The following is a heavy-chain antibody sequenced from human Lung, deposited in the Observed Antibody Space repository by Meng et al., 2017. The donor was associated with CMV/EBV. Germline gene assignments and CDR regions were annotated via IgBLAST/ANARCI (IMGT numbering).Heavy chain of an antibody. V-gene: IGHV1-2*02. D-gene: IGHD3-3*01. CDR2: INPNNGGT. J-gene: IGHJ4*02. CDR1: GYRFSAHY. Sequence: ASVXVSCKASGYRFSAHYMHWVRQAPGQGLEWMGWINPNNGGTKYAQKFQGRVTMTRDTSISTVYMELSRLRSEDTAVYFCVRDLFQFVDDWGQGTRVTVYS. CDR3: VRDLFQFVDD.